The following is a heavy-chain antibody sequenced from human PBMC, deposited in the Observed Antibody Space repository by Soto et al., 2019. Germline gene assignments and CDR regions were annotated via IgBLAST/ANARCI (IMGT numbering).Heavy chain of an antibody. V-gene: IGHV3-30*04. CDR1: GFSCGIHQ. CDR3: VRLSTVSSYSVDV. J-gene: IGHJ6*02. Sequence: SLRLSCADSGFSCGIHQKHWVRQAPGKALEWVTFTSYDGSINYYADSVKGRFTMSRDNSKNLLYLQMNSLRTEDKAVYYFVRLSTVSSYSVDVWGQGTPVTVSS. CDR2: TSYDGSIN. D-gene: IGHD2-15*01.